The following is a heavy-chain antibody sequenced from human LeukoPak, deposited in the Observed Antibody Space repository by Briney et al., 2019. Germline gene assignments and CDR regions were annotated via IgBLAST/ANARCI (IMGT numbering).Heavy chain of an antibody. CDR1: GFTFSSYA. Sequence: SGGSLRLSCAASGFTFSSYAMSWVRQAPGRGLEWVSTISASGGNTYYADSVKGRFTISRGSSKNTLYLQMNSLRAEDSAIYYCARVPASRWFFDYWGQGTLVTVSS. CDR3: ARVPASRWFFDY. D-gene: IGHD2-15*01. CDR2: ISASGGNT. V-gene: IGHV3-23*01. J-gene: IGHJ4*02.